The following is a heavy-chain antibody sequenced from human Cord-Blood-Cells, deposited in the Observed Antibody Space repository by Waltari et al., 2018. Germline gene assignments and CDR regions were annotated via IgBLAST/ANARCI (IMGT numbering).Heavy chain of an antibody. CDR1: GYTFTSYD. Sequence: QVQLVQSAAEVKKPGASLKISCKASGYTFTSYDINWVRQATGQGLERMGWMNPNSGNTGYAQKFQGRVTITRNTSISTAYMELSSLRSEDTAVYYCARGGSSSGRYNWFDPWGQGTLVTVSS. J-gene: IGHJ5*02. CDR3: ARGGSSSGRYNWFDP. D-gene: IGHD6-6*01. V-gene: IGHV1-8*03. CDR2: MNPNSGNT.